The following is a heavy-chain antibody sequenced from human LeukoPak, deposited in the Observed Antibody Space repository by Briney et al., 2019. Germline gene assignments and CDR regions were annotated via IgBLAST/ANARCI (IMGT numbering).Heavy chain of an antibody. J-gene: IGHJ5*02. CDR3: ARRGVVRNDYYWFDP. Sequence: SETLSLTCTVSGGSISSGDYYWNWFRQPPGRDLEWIGYIDHSGSTYSNPSLKSRVIISVDTSKNQFSLKLSSVAAADTAVYYCARRGVVRNDYYWFDPWGQGTLVSVPS. D-gene: IGHD3-16*01. V-gene: IGHV4-30-4*01. CDR1: GGSISSGDYY. CDR2: IDHSGST.